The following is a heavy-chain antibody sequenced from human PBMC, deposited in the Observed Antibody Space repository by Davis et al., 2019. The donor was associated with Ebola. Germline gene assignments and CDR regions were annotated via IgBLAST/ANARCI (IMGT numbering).Heavy chain of an antibody. CDR1: GGTFSSYA. Sequence: AASVKVSCKASGGTFSSYAISWVRQAPGQGLEWMGRIIPILGIANYAQKFQGRVTITADESTSTAYMELSSLRSEDTAVYYCARDSLRFLEWSLDYWGQGTLVTVSS. D-gene: IGHD3-3*01. V-gene: IGHV1-69*04. J-gene: IGHJ4*02. CDR3: ARDSLRFLEWSLDY. CDR2: IIPILGIA.